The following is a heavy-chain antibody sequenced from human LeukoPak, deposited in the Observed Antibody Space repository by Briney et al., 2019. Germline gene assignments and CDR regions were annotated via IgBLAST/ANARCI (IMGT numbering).Heavy chain of an antibody. CDR1: GGSISRGGYQ. D-gene: IGHD2-15*01. J-gene: IGHJ4*02. CDR3: ARVPRGYCSGGSCYSVFDY. Sequence: SQTLSLTCTVSGGSISRGGYQWGWLRPHPGKGGEGVGYIYYSGSTYYYPSLTSRVTISVDTSKNHFSLNLSSVTAADTAVYYCARVPRGYCSGGSCYSVFDYWGQGTLVTVSS. V-gene: IGHV4-31*03. CDR2: IYYSGST.